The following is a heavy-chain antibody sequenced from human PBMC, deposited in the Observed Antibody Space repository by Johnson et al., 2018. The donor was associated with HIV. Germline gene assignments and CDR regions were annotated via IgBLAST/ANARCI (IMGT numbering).Heavy chain of an antibody. CDR1: GFTFSDHY. Sequence: VLLVESGGGLVQPGGSLRLSCAASGFTFSDHYMDWVRQAPGKGLEWVGRTRNKANSYTTEYAASVKGRFTISRDDSKNSLYLQMNSLKTEDTAVYYCARVDCSSTSCPRNAFDIWGQGTMVTVSS. V-gene: IGHV3-72*01. J-gene: IGHJ3*02. CDR2: TRNKANSYTT. D-gene: IGHD2-2*01. CDR3: ARVDCSSTSCPRNAFDI.